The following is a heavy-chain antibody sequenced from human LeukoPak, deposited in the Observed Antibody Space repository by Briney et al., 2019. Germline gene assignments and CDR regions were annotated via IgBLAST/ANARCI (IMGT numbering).Heavy chain of an antibody. J-gene: IGHJ4*02. D-gene: IGHD3-10*01. Sequence: SGTLSLTCAVSGGSISSSNWGSWVRQPPGKGLEWIGEIYHSGSTNYNPSLKSRVTISVDKSKNQFSLKLSSVTAADTAVYYCARGEGAGSGSQPFDYWGQGELVTVSS. V-gene: IGHV4-4*02. CDR1: GGSISSSNW. CDR2: IYHSGST. CDR3: ARGEGAGSGSQPFDY.